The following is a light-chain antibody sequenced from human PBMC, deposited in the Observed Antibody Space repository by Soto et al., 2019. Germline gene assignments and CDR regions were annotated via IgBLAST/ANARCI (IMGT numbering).Light chain of an antibody. CDR1: QGISSY. CDR3: QQYYSYPPL. V-gene: IGKV1-8*01. J-gene: IGKJ4*01. Sequence: AIRMTQSPSSFSASTGDRVTITCRASQGISSYLAWYQQKPGKAPKLLIYGASTLHTGVPSRFSGSGSGTDFTLTISCLQSEDFATYYCQQYYSYPPLFGGGTKVEIK. CDR2: GAS.